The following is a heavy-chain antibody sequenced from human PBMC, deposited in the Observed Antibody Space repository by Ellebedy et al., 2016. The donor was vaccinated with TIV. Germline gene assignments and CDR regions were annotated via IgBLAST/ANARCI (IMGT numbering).Heavy chain of an antibody. CDR3: AKGTQWLGRTCFDY. V-gene: IGHV3-66*01. J-gene: IGHJ4*02. CDR1: GFTVSSNY. D-gene: IGHD6-19*01. CDR2: IYTGGTT. Sequence: GGSLRLSCAASGFTVSSNYMNWVRQAPGKGLEWVSIIYTGGTTYYADSVKGRFTISRDNSKNTLYLQMKSLRAEDTAVYYCAKGTQWLGRTCFDYWGQGTLVTVSS.